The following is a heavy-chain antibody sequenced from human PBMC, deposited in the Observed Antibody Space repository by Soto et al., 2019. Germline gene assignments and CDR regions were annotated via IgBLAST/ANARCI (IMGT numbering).Heavy chain of an antibody. V-gene: IGHV5-10-1*01. CDR2: IDPSDSYT. CDR3: ERHGNGTTSWFDP. J-gene: IGHJ5*02. CDR1: GYSFTSYW. D-gene: IGHD1-7*01. Sequence: GESLKISCKGSGYSFTSYWISWVRQMPGKGLEWMGRIDPSDSYTNYSPSFQGHVTISADKSISTAYLQWSSLKASDTAMYYCERHGNGTTSWFDPWGQGTLVTVSS.